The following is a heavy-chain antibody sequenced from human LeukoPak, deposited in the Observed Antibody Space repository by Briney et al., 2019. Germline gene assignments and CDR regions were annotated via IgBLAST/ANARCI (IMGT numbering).Heavy chain of an antibody. V-gene: IGHV3-23*01. CDR1: GFTFSSYA. CDR2: ISGSGGST. Sequence: GGSLRLSCAASGFTFSSYAMSWVRQAPGKGLEWVSAISGSGGSTYYADSVKGRFTISRDNSKNTLYLQMNSLRVEDTAFYYCARDLAYSRLDYWGQGMLVTVSS. J-gene: IGHJ4*02. CDR3: ARDLAYSRLDY. D-gene: IGHD5-18*01.